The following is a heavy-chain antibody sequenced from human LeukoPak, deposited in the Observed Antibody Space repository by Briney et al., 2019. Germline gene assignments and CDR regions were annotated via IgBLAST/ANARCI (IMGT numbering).Heavy chain of an antibody. CDR1: GYTFTSYD. CDR3: ARVRGSYYYYYMDV. V-gene: IGHV1-8*03. J-gene: IGHJ6*03. D-gene: IGHD1-26*01. Sequence: GASVKVSCKASGYTFTSYDINWVRQATGQGLEWMGWMNPNSGNTGYAQKFQGRVTITRNTSISTAYMELSNLRSEDTAVYYCARVRGSYYYYYMDVWGKGTTVTVSS. CDR2: MNPNSGNT.